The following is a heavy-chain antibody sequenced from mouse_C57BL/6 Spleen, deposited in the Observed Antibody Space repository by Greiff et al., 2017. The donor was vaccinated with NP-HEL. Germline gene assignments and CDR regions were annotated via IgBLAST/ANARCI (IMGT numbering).Heavy chain of an antibody. V-gene: IGHV8-12*01. CDR3: ARSVYYYGSSSWYFDV. J-gene: IGHJ1*03. CDR1: GFSLSTSGMG. D-gene: IGHD1-1*01. Sequence: LKESGPGILQSSQTLSLTCSFSGFSLSTSGMGVSWIRQPSGKGLEWLAHIYWDDDKRYNPSLKSRLTISKDTSRNQVFLKITSVDTADTATYYCARSVYYYGSSSWYFDVWGTGTTVTVSS. CDR2: IYWDDDK.